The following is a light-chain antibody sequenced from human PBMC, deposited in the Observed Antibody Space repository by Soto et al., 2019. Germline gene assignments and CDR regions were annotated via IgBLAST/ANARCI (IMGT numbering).Light chain of an antibody. CDR1: QGISNH. J-gene: IGKJ4*01. V-gene: IGKV1-39*01. CDR2: ATS. CDR3: QESYSTPAVS. Sequence: DIQMNQSPSAMSASVGDRVTITCRASQGISNHLVWFQQTPGKAPKLXXYATSTLQSGVPVRFSGSGSGTEFTLTISSLQAEDFANYVCQESYSTPAVSFGGGTKVDIK.